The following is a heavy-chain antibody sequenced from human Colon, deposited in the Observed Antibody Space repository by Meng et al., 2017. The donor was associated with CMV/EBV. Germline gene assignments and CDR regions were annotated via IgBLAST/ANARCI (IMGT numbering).Heavy chain of an antibody. CDR2: IGSGGYNI. J-gene: IGHJ6*02. CDR1: GFTFSTYT. V-gene: IGHV3-48*03. Sequence: GGSLRLSCAASGFTFSTYTLNWVRQAPGKGLEWIGYIGSGGYNIYYADSVKGRFTISRDNAENSMYLQMNSLRAEDTAVYYCARDKVVVVPAPLFGMDVWGQGTTVTVSS. CDR3: ARDKVVVVPAPLFGMDV. D-gene: IGHD2-2*01.